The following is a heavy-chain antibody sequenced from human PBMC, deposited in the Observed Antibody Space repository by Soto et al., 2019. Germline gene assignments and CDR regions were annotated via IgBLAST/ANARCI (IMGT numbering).Heavy chain of an antibody. CDR3: ARDYTEYYDFWSGYYRGYYMDV. CDR1: GFTFSSYG. Sequence: VQLVESGGGVVQPGRSLRLSCAASGFTFSSYGMHWVRQAPGKGLEWVAVIWYDGSNKYYADSVKGRFTISRDNSKNTLYLQMNSLRAEDTAVYYCARDYTEYYDFWSGYYRGYYMDVWGKGTTVTVSS. CDR2: IWYDGSNK. V-gene: IGHV3-33*01. D-gene: IGHD3-3*01. J-gene: IGHJ6*03.